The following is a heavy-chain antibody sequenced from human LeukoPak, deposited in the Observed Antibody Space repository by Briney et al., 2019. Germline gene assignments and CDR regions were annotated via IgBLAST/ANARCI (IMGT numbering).Heavy chain of an antibody. CDR3: ARGVTQGRYDGKGLNWFDP. D-gene: IGHD4-23*01. V-gene: IGHV3-48*01. CDR2: ISSSSSTI. J-gene: IGHJ5*02. Sequence: PGGSLRLSCAASGFTFSSYSMNWVRQAPGKGLEWVSSISSSSSTIYYADSVKGRFTISRDNAKNSLYLQMNSLRAEDTAVYYCARGVTQGRYDGKGLNWFDPWGQGTLVTVSS. CDR1: GFTFSSYS.